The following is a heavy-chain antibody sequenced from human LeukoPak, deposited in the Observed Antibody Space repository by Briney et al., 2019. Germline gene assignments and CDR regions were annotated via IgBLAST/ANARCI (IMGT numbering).Heavy chain of an antibody. CDR3: ARDVVHSYGSTPFDY. V-gene: IGHV3-33*01. Sequence: GSLRLSCAASGFTFSSYGMHWVRQAPGKRLEWVAVIWYDGSNKYYADSVKGRFTISRDNSKNTLYLQMNSLRAEDTAVYYCARDVVHSYGSTPFDYWGQGTLVTVSS. CDR1: GFTFSSYG. J-gene: IGHJ4*02. CDR2: IWYDGSNK. D-gene: IGHD5-18*01.